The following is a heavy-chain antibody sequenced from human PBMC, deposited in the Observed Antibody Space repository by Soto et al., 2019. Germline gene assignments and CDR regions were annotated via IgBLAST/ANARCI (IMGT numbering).Heavy chain of an antibody. V-gene: IGHV1-2*02. J-gene: IGHJ5*02. CDR3: AARWFGELNWFDP. CDR1: GYTFTGYY. CDR2: INPNSGGT. Sequence: ASVKVSCKASGYTFTGYYMHWVRQAPGQGLEWMGWINPNSGGTNYAQKFQGRVTITADKSTSTAYMELSSLRSEDTAVYYCAARWFGELNWFDPWGQGTLVTVSS. D-gene: IGHD3-10*01.